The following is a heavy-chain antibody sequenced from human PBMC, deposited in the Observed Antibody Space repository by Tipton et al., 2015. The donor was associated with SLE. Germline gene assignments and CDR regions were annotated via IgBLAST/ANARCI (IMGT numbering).Heavy chain of an antibody. CDR2: IRKKPNSYTT. CDR1: GFSFSSHG. J-gene: IGHJ4*02. D-gene: IGHD1-26*01. CDR3: VRGGGSYSPNDY. V-gene: IGHV3-72*01. Sequence: SLRLSCAASGFSFSSHGMHWVRQAPGKGLEWIGRIRKKPNSYTTEYAASVKGRFTISRDDSKNSLYLQMNSLKSEDTAMYYCVRGGGSYSPNDYWGQGTLVTVSS.